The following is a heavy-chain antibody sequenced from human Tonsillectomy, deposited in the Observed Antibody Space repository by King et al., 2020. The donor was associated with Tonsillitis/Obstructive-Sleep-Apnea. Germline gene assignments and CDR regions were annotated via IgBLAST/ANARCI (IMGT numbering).Heavy chain of an antibody. J-gene: IGHJ3*02. V-gene: IGHV3-33*01. D-gene: IGHD5-24*01. CDR2: IWNDGSHK. CDR1: GFTFSNFG. CDR3: ARKTGYNLGAFDI. Sequence: VQLVESGGGVVQPGRSLRLSCAASGFTFSNFGMHWVRQAPGKGLEWVAFIWNDGSHKYYADSVKGRFTISRDNSTNTLYLQMNSLRAEETAVYFCARKTGYNLGAFDIWGQGTMVTVSS.